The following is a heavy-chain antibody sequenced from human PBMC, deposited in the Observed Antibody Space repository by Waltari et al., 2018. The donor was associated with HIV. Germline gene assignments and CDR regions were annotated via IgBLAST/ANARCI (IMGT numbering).Heavy chain of an antibody. CDR2: IYHSGNT. CDR1: GYSISSGFY. Sequence: QVQLQESGPGLVKPSETLSLTCAVSGYSISSGFYWVWIRQPPGKGLEWIGSIYHSGNTFYSPSLKGRVTMSVDTSKNQFSLKLSSVTAADTAMYYCARGGRYSSSLAELDFWGQGTLVTVSS. D-gene: IGHD6-6*01. CDR3: ARGGRYSSSLAELDF. J-gene: IGHJ4*02. V-gene: IGHV4-38-2*01.